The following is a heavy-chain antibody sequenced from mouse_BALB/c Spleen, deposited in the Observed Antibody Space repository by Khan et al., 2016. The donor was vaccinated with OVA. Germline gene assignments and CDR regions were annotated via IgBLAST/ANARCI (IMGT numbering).Heavy chain of an antibody. V-gene: IGHV9-3-1*01. J-gene: IGHJ1*01. Sequence: QIQLVQSGPELKKPGETVKISCKASGYTFTNYGMNWVKQAPGKGLKWMGWINIYTGEATYADDFKGRFAFSLETSASTAFLQINNLKNEDTATYFWARSNSYWYFDVWGAGTTVTVSS. D-gene: IGHD4-1*02. CDR3: ARSNSYWYFDV. CDR1: GYTFTNYG. CDR2: INIYTGEA.